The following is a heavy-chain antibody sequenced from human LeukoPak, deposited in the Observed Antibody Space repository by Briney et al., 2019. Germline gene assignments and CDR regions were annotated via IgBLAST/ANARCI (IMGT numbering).Heavy chain of an antibody. Sequence: PSETLSLTCTVSGGSISSYYWSWIRPPPGKGLEWIGYIYYSGSTNYNPSLKSRVTISVDTSKNQFSLKLSSVTAADTAVYYCARGEIVVGSYYYYGMDVWGQGTTVTVSS. CDR3: ARGEIVVGSYYYYGMDV. V-gene: IGHV4-59*01. J-gene: IGHJ6*02. D-gene: IGHD2-21*01. CDR2: IYYSGST. CDR1: GGSISSYY.